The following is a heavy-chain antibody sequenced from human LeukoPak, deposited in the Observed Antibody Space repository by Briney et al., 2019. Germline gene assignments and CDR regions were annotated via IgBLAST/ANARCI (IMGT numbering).Heavy chain of an antibody. Sequence: GGSLRLSCAASGFTFSSYWMHWVRHAPGKGLVWVSRINSDGSITSYADSVKGRFTISRDNAKNTLYLQMNSLRAEDTAVYYCARGEGSSGWYFDYWGQGTLVTVSS. CDR1: GFTFSSYW. CDR2: INSDGSIT. J-gene: IGHJ4*02. V-gene: IGHV3-74*01. CDR3: ARGEGSSGWYFDY. D-gene: IGHD6-19*01.